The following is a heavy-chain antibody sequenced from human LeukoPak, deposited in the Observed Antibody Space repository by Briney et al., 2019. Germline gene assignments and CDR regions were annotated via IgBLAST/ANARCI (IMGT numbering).Heavy chain of an antibody. CDR2: IYHSGST. CDR3: ARDSSSWSPEYFQH. J-gene: IGHJ1*01. D-gene: IGHD6-13*01. CDR1: GYSISSGYY. V-gene: IGHV4-38-2*02. Sequence: SETLSLTCTVSGYSISSGYYWGWIRQPPGKGLEWIGSIYHSGSTYYNPSLKSRVTISVDTSKNQFSLKLSSVTAADTAVYYCARDSSSWSPEYFQHRGQGTLVTVSS.